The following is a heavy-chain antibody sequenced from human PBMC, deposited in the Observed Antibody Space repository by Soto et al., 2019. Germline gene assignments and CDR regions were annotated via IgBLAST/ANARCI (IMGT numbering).Heavy chain of an antibody. V-gene: IGHV3-53*01. J-gene: IGHJ6*02. D-gene: IGHD6-13*01. CDR3: ARESGGSSWYLGTYYYGMDV. Sequence: PGGSLRLSCAASGFTVSSNYMGWVRQAPGKGLEWVSVIYSGGSTYYADSVKGRFTISRDNSKNTLYLQMNSLRAEDTAVYYCARESGGSSWYLGTYYYGMDVWGQGTTVTVSS. CDR1: GFTVSSNY. CDR2: IYSGGST.